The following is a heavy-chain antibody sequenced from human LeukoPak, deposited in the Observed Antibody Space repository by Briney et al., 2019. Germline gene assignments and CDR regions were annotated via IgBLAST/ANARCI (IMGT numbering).Heavy chain of an antibody. J-gene: IGHJ4*02. CDR2: INPNSGGT. CDR1: GYTFTSYG. CDR3: ARPGITPGYSSGWYLL. D-gene: IGHD6-19*01. Sequence: ASVKVSCKASGYTFTSYGINWVRQAPGQGLEWMGWINPNSGGTNYAQKFQGRVTMTRDTSISTAYMELSRLRSDDTAVYYCARPGITPGYSSGWYLLWGQGTLVTVSS. V-gene: IGHV1-2*02.